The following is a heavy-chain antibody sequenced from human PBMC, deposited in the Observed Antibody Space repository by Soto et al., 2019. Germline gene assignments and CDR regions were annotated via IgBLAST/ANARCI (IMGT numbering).Heavy chain of an antibody. CDR2: IYYSGST. V-gene: IGHV4-31*03. D-gene: IGHD6-13*01. CDR1: GGSISSGGYY. J-gene: IGHJ6*02. Sequence: ASETLSLTCTVSGGSISSGGYYWSWIRQHPGKGLEWIGYIYYSGSTYYNPSLKSRGTISVDTSKNQFSLKLSSVTAADTAVYYCASSSHPIAAAGYYYYYHGMDVSGPGTTVTVSS. CDR3: ASSSHPIAAAGYYYYYHGMDV.